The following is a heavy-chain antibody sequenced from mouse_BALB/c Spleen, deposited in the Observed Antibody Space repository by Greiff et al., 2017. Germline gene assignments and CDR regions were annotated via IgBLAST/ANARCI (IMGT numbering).Heavy chain of an antibody. V-gene: IGHV8-12*01. CDR2: IYWDDDK. Sequence: QVTLKESGPGILQPSQTLSLTCSFSGFSLSTSGLGVSWLRPPSGKGLEWLAHIYWDDDKRYNPSLKSRLTISKDTSSNQVFLKITSVDTADTATYYGARMGPYAMDHWGQGTSVTVSA. D-gene: IGHD4-1*01. CDR1: GFSLSTSGLG. CDR3: ARMGPYAMDH. J-gene: IGHJ4*01.